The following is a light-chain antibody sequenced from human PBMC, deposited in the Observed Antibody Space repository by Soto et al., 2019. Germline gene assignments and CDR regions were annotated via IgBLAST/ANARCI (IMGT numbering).Light chain of an antibody. J-gene: IGKJ1*01. CDR1: QDISSW. Sequence: DIQMTQSPSSVSASLGDRVTITCRASQDISSWLAWYQQKPGKAPKLLIYAASNLQNEVPSRFSGSGFGTDFTLTISSLQPEDFATYYCQQANSFPRTLGQGTKVEIK. V-gene: IGKV1-12*01. CDR3: QQANSFPRT. CDR2: AAS.